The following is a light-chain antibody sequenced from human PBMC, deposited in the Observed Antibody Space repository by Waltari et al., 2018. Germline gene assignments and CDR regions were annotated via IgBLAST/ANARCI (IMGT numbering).Light chain of an antibody. CDR3: CSYARSNTYV. Sequence: QSALTQPASVSGSPGQSITISCPGTSNDVGGYNSIPWYQQHPGKAPKLIIYDVTKRPSGVSDRFSGSKSGNTASLTISGLQAEDEADYYCCSYARSNTYVFGTGTKVTVL. V-gene: IGLV2-14*03. CDR1: SNDVGGYNS. J-gene: IGLJ1*01. CDR2: DVT.